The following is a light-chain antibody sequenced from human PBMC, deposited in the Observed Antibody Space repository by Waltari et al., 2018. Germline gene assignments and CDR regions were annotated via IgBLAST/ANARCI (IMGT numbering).Light chain of an antibody. Sequence: SYDLTQSPSVSVSPGQTASITCSGDELEKKYVCWYQQKPGQSPVLVIYQDVRRPLEIPERFAGSNSGNTATLTISGTQPMDEADYYCQAWDSGVAGVFGTGTKVTVL. CDR3: QAWDSGVAGV. V-gene: IGLV3-1*01. CDR2: QDV. J-gene: IGLJ1*01. CDR1: ELEKKY.